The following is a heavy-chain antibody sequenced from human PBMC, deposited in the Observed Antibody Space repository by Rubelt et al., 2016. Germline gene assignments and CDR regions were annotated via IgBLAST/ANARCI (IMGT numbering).Heavy chain of an antibody. V-gene: IGHV4-39*01. CDR3: AGRFDTYSYGPTEFDY. CDR2: LYYSGYT. Sequence: QLQLRESGPGLLRPSEALSLSCSVSGDSISRSGYSWAWIRQPPGKGLEWIGVLYYSGYTYYSPSLKSRVTISMDSSENQVSLKLVSVAVADTAVYYWAGRFDTYSYGPTEFDYWGQGILVIVSS. J-gene: IGHJ4*02. CDR1: GDSISRSGYS. D-gene: IGHD3-10*01.